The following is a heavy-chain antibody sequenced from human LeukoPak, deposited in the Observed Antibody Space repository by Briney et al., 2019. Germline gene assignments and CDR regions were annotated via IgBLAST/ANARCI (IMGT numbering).Heavy chain of an antibody. CDR3: ASSYDSWSGYSGWFDP. D-gene: IGHD3-3*01. CDR1: GGTFSSYA. J-gene: IGHJ5*02. Sequence: SVKVSCKASGGTFSSYAISWVRQAPGQGLEWMGGIIPIFGTANYAQKFQGRVTITTDESTSTAYMELSSLRSEDTAVYYCASSYDSWSGYSGWFDPWGQGTLVTVSS. CDR2: IIPIFGTA. V-gene: IGHV1-69*05.